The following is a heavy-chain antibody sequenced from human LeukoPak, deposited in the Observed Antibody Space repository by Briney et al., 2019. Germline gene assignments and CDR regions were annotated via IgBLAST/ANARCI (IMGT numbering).Heavy chain of an antibody. CDR3: ARLGRYDVLTGPDY. D-gene: IGHD3-9*01. CDR2: IYPGESDP. V-gene: IGHV5-51*01. Sequence: GESLQISCQGSGYYFTNYWIGWVRQTPGKGLEWMGIIYPGESDPRYSPSFQGQVTISADKSINTAYLRWGSLKAADTAMYYCARLGRYDVLTGPDYWGQGTLVTVSS. J-gene: IGHJ4*02. CDR1: GYYFTNYW.